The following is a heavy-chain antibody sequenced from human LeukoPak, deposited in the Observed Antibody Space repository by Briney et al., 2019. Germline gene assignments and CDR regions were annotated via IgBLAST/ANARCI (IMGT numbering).Heavy chain of an antibody. V-gene: IGHV4-39*01. Sequence: SETLSLTCTVSGGSISSSSYSWGWLRQPPGKGLEWIGSIYYSGSTYYNPSLKSRVTISVDTSKNQFSLKLSSVTAADTAVYYCASYSSGWSYFDYWGQGTLVTVSS. D-gene: IGHD6-19*01. CDR3: ASYSSGWSYFDY. J-gene: IGHJ4*02. CDR1: GGSISSSSYS. CDR2: IYYSGST.